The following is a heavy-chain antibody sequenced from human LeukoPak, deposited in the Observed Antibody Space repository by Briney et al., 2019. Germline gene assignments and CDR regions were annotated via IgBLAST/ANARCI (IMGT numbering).Heavy chain of an antibody. CDR1: GGSISSSSYY. CDR3: ARTAAGRGAYFDY. V-gene: IGHV4-39*07. D-gene: IGHD6-19*01. Sequence: PSETLSLTCTVSGGSISSSSYYWGWIRQPPGKGLEWIGYINYRGSTYYNPSLKSRVTISLDTSKNQFSLKLTSVTAADTAVYYCARTAAGRGAYFDYWGQGTLVTVSS. CDR2: INYRGST. J-gene: IGHJ4*02.